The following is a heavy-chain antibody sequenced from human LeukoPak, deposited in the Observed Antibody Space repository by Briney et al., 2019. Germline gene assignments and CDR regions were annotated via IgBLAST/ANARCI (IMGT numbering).Heavy chain of an antibody. CDR1: GFTFSSYG. CDR3: ARYSGYFESRNATFDY. CDR2: IWYDGSNK. V-gene: IGHV3-33*01. J-gene: IGHJ4*02. Sequence: PGGSLRLSCAASGFTFSSYGMHWVRQAPGKGLEWVAVIWYDGSNKYYADSVKGRFTISRDNSKNTLYLQMNSLRAEDTAVYYCARYSGYFESRNATFDYWGQGTLVTVSS. D-gene: IGHD5-18*01.